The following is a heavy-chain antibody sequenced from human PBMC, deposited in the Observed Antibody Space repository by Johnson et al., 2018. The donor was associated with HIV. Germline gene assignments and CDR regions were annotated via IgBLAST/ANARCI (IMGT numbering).Heavy chain of an antibody. CDR1: GFTFRNAW. D-gene: IGHD3-10*01. CDR2: IKSRSDGGAT. V-gene: IGHV3-15*01. CDR3: ATDGVWFGDPAFDS. J-gene: IGHJ3*02. Sequence: EVQLVESGGGLIKPGGSLRLSCAASGFTFRNAWMSWVRQAPGRGLEWVGRIKSRSDGGATDHAAPVKGRFTISRDDSKNTLYLQMNSLKVEDTAVCYCATDGVWFGDPAFDSWGQETVVTVSS.